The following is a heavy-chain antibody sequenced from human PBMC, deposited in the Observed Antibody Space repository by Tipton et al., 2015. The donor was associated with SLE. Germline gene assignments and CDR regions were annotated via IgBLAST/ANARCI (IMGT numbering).Heavy chain of an antibody. V-gene: IGHV4-59*01. Sequence: GLVKPSETLSLTCAVYGGSFSGYYWSWIRQPPGKGLEWIGYIYYSGSTNYNPSLKSRVTISVDTSKNQFSLKLSSVTAADTAVYYCAGKRPRSRAFDIWGQGTMVTVSS. D-gene: IGHD1-1*01. CDR1: GGSFSGYY. CDR3: AGKRPRSRAFDI. J-gene: IGHJ3*02. CDR2: IYYSGST.